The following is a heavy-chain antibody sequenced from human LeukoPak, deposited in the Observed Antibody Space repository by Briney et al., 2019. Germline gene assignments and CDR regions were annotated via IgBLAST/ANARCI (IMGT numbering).Heavy chain of an antibody. CDR2: IYYSGST. D-gene: IGHD2/OR15-2a*01. CDR1: GGSISSGGYY. Sequence: SSETLSLTRTVSGGSISSGGYYWSWIRQHPGEGLEWIGYIYYSGSTYYNPSLKSRVTISVDTSKNQFSLKLSSVTAADTAVYYCARVDFEGGLDYWGQVTLVTVSS. CDR3: ARVDFEGGLDY. V-gene: IGHV4-31*03. J-gene: IGHJ4*02.